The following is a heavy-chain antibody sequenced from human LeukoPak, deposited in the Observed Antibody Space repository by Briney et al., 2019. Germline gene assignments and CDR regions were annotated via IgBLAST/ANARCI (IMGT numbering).Heavy chain of an antibody. CDR2: INSDGSST. V-gene: IGHV3-74*01. J-gene: IGHJ5*02. Sequence: PGGYLRLSCAASGFTFSSYWMHWVRQAPGKGLVWVSRINSDGSSTSYADSVKGRFTISKDNAKNTLYLQMNSLRAEDTAVYYCAREQWLVSWFEPWGQGTLVTVSS. CDR3: AREQWLVSWFEP. CDR1: GFTFSSYW. D-gene: IGHD6-19*01.